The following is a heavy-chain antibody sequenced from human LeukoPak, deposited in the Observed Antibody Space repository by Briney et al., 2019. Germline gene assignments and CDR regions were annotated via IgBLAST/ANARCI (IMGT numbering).Heavy chain of an antibody. J-gene: IGHJ6*02. CDR3: ARDLRRLLGIAAAYGMDV. CDR2: INSDGSST. V-gene: IGHV3-74*01. Sequence: PGGSLRLSCAASGFTFSSYWMHWVRQAPGKGLVWVSRINSDGSSTSYADSVKGRFTISRDNAKNTLYLQMNSLRAEDTAVYYCARDLRRLLGIAAAYGMDVWGQGTTVTVSS. D-gene: IGHD6-13*01. CDR1: GFTFSSYW.